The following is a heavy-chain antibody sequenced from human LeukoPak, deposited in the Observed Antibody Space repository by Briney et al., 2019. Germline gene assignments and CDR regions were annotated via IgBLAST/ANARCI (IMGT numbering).Heavy chain of an antibody. V-gene: IGHV3-23*01. CDR1: GFTFSSYA. Sequence: AGGSLRLSCAASGFTFSSYAMSWVRQAPGKGLEWVSAISGSGGSTYYAGSVKGRFTISRDNSKNTLYLQMNSLRAEDTAVYYCARADSGSYYTGLFDYWGQGTLVTVSS. D-gene: IGHD1-26*01. CDR3: ARADSGSYYTGLFDY. CDR2: ISGSGGST. J-gene: IGHJ4*02.